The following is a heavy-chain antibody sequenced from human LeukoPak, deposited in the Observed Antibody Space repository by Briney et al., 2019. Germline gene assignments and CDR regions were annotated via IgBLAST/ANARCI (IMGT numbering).Heavy chain of an antibody. Sequence: ASVKVSCKASRGTFSSYVISWVRQAPGQGLEWMGGIIPIFGTANYAQKFQGRVTIIADESTSTVYMELSSLRSEDTAVYYCARERLDAFDIWGQGTTVTVSS. CDR2: IIPIFGTA. D-gene: IGHD6-25*01. CDR1: RGTFSSYV. CDR3: ARERLDAFDI. J-gene: IGHJ3*02. V-gene: IGHV1-69*13.